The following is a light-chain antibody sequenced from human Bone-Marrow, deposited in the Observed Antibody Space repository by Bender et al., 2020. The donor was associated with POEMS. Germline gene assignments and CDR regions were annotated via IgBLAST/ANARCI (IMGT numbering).Light chain of an antibody. J-gene: IGLJ3*02. CDR1: DSNIGSHY. Sequence: QSAVTQPPSASGSPGQRVTISCSGGDSNIGSHYVHWYQQVPGMAPKFLLYANNQRPSGVPDRFSGSKSGTAASLAISDIQSGEEGDYYCSSWDDSLSGWVFGGGTKLTVL. CDR2: ANN. V-gene: IGLV1-47*02. CDR3: SSWDDSLSGWV.